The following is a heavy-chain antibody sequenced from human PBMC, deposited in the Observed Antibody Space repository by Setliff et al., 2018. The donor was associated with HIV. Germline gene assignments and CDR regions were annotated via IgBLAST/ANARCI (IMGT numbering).Heavy chain of an antibody. CDR1: GGSISSYY. J-gene: IGHJ4*02. V-gene: IGHV4-59*01. D-gene: IGHD3-10*01. CDR2: IYYSGST. Sequence: SETLSLTCTVSGGSISSYYWSWIRQPPGKGLEWIGYIYYSGSTNYNPSLKSRVTISVDTSKNQFSLKLSSVTAADTAVYYRARGAELLWFGELHNIPYFDYWGQGTLVTVSS. CDR3: ARGAELLWFGELHNIPYFDY.